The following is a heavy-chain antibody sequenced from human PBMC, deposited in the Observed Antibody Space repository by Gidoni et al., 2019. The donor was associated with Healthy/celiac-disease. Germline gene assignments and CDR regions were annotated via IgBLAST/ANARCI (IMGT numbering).Heavy chain of an antibody. CDR3: ASSGYSSGWGPFHDY. J-gene: IGHJ4*02. V-gene: IGHV1-3*01. CDR2: INAGNGNT. CDR1: GYTFTSYA. D-gene: IGHD6-19*01. Sequence: QVQLVQSGAEVKKPGASVKVSCKASGYTFTSYAMHWVRQAPGQRLEWMGWINAGNGNTKYSQKFQGRVTITRDTSASTAYMELSSLRSEDTAVYYCASSGYSSGWGPFHDYWGQGTLVTVSS.